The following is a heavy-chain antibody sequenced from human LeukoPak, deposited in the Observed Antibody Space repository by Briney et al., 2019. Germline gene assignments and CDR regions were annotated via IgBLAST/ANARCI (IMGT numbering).Heavy chain of an antibody. CDR3: ARKAYGDYPDY. J-gene: IGHJ4*02. CDR1: GFTFSSYA. V-gene: IGHV3-30*04. CDR2: ISYDGSNK. Sequence: GGSLRLSCAASGFTFSSYAMHWVRQAPGKGLEWVAVISYDGSNKYYADSVKGRFTIPRDNSKNTLYLQMNSLRAEDTAVYYCARKAYGDYPDYWGQGTLVTVSS. D-gene: IGHD4-17*01.